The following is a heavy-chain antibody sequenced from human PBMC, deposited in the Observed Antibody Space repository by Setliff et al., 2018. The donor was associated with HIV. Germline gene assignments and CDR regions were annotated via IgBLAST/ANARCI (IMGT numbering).Heavy chain of an antibody. CDR3: TRDRLGIFRFLDS. J-gene: IGHJ4*02. D-gene: IGHD7-27*01. Sequence: GGSLRLSCAASGFTFGRYWMHWVRQVPGKRPEWVSRINSDGSNIMYADSVKGRFTMSRDNAKNRPHLQMNSLKSEDTAVYFCTRDRLGIFRFLDSWGQGTLVTVSS. CDR2: INSDGSNI. CDR1: GFTFGRYW. V-gene: IGHV3-74*03.